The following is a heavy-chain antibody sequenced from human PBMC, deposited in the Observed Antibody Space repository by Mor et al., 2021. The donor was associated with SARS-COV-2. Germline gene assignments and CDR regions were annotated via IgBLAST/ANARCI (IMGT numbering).Heavy chain of an antibody. D-gene: IGHD3-10*01. J-gene: IGHJ4*02. CDR3: ARVSAPGGSGSYYNPFDY. Sequence: SRVTISVDTSKNQFSLKLSSVTAADTAVYYCARVSAPGGSGSYYNPFDYWGQGTLVTVSS. V-gene: IGHV4-34*01.